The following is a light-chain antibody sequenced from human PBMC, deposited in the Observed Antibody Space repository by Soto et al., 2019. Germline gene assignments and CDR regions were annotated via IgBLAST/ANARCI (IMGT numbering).Light chain of an antibody. J-gene: IGKJ2*01. CDR1: QSVSSY. CDR2: HAS. CDR3: QQRDTWPNT. Sequence: EIVLTQSPATLSLSPGERATLSCRASQSVSSYLAWYQQKPGQAPRLLIYHASNRATGIPARFSGSGSGTDFTHNISSLEPEDFAVYYCQQRDTWPNTFGQGTKLEIK. V-gene: IGKV3-11*01.